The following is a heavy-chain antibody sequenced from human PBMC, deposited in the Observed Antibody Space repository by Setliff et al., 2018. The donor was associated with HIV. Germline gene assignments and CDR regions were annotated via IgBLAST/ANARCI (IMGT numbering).Heavy chain of an antibody. D-gene: IGHD3-16*01. CDR1: GFTFSSFS. J-gene: IGHJ4*02. CDR3: AKDSRGGFYYFDY. CDR2: ITGSSNTM. V-gene: IGHV3-48*04. Sequence: GGSLRLSCAASGFTFSSFSMHWVRQAPGKGLEWISYITGSSNTMDYADSVKGRFTISRDNAKNSLFLQMNSLRVDDTALYYCAKDSRGGFYYFDYWGQGTLVTVS.